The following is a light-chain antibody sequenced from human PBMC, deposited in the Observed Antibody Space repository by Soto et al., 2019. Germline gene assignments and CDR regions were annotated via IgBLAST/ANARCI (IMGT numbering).Light chain of an antibody. CDR1: QNIENY. CDR2: VAS. V-gene: IGKV1-39*01. Sequence: DIQMTQSPSSLSASLGDTVTISCRASQNIENYLHWYQQKAGKAPEVLLYVASVLKDGVSSRFSGSGYGTDFTLTITNLQPEDFAMYYCQQSFGYPPITVGQGTRLESK. CDR3: QQSFGYPPIT. J-gene: IGKJ5*01.